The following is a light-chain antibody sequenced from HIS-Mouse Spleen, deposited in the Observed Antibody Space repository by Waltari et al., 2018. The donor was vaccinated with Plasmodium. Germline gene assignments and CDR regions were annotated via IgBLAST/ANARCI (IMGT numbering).Light chain of an antibody. J-gene: IGKJ4*01. CDR3: QQYYSYLLT. CDR2: AAS. V-gene: IGKV1-8*01. Sequence: RMTQSPSSFSASTGARVSITCRASQGISSYLAWYQQKPGKAPKLLIYAASTLQSGVPSRFSGSGSGTDFTLTISCLQSEDFATYYCQQYYSYLLTFGGGTKVEIK. CDR1: QGISSY.